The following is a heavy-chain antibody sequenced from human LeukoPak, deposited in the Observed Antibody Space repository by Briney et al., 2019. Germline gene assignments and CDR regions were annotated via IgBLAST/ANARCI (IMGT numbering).Heavy chain of an antibody. CDR3: ARASSGWYSSFDY. Sequence: SETLSLTCTVSGGSISSYYWSWIRQPPGKGLEWIGYIYYSGSTNYNPSLKSRVTISVDTSKSQFSLKLSSVTAADTAVYYCARASSGWYSSFDYWGQGTLVTVSS. CDR1: GGSISSYY. D-gene: IGHD6-19*01. J-gene: IGHJ4*02. CDR2: IYYSGST. V-gene: IGHV4-59*01.